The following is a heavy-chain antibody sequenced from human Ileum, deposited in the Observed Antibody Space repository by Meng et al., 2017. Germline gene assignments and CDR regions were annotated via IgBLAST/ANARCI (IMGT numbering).Heavy chain of an antibody. D-gene: IGHD7-27*01. J-gene: IGHJ4*02. Sequence: QVERVEEGGGLVEPGGTLGLSCSVSRFTFTDHYMTWIRQAPGKGLEWVAFIHKSSNIKEYADSVKGRFTISRDDAKNALYLQMDSLKVEDTAMYYCGRGHWGLDYWGQGTLVTVSS. V-gene: IGHV3-11*01. CDR2: IHKSSNIK. CDR1: RFTFTDHY. CDR3: GRGHWGLDY.